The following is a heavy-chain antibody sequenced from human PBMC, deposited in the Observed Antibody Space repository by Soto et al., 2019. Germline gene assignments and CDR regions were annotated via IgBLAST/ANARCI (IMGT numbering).Heavy chain of an antibody. CDR3: VTAYTYGPDAFDI. CDR2: IFHDGSDE. Sequence: QVQLVGSGGGVVQPGRSLRLSCAGSGFTFSSYAMHWVRQAPGKGLEWVAVIFHDGSDEYYADSVKGRLTVSRDNSKNALNLHLNSLKPEDTAVYYCVTAYTYGPDAFDIWGQGTMVTVTT. CDR1: GFTFSSYA. D-gene: IGHD5-18*01. J-gene: IGHJ3*02. V-gene: IGHV3-30-3*01.